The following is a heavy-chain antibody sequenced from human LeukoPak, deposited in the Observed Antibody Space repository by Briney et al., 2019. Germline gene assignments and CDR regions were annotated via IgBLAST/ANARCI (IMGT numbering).Heavy chain of an antibody. J-gene: IGHJ6*02. D-gene: IGHD3-3*01. CDR2: INPSGGST. V-gene: IGHV1-46*01. Sequence: ASVKVSCMASGYTFTSYYMHWVRQAPGQGLEWVGIINPSGGSTSYAQKFQGRVTMTRDTSTSTVYMDLSSLRSEDTAVYYCARDGRETIFGVALTNYNYYYGMDVWGQGTTVTVSS. CDR1: GYTFTSYY. CDR3: ARDGRETIFGVALTNYNYYYGMDV.